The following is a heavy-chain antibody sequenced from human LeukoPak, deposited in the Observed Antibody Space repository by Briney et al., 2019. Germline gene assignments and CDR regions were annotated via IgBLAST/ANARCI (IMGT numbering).Heavy chain of an antibody. V-gene: IGHV3-11*01. CDR1: GFTFSDYY. J-gene: IGHJ6*02. CDR2: ISGSDSTI. CDR3: ARAYGSGSSSTRMDV. D-gene: IGHD3-10*01. Sequence: GGSLRLSCAASGFTFSDYYMSWIRQAPGKGLEWVSYISGSDSTIYYADSVKGRFTISRDNAKNSLYLQMNSLRAEDTAVYYCARAYGSGSSSTRMDVWGQGTTVTVSS.